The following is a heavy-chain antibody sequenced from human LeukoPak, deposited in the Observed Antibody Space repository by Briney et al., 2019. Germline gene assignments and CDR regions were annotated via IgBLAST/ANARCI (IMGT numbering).Heavy chain of an antibody. CDR2: VYYSGST. CDR1: GGSISSYY. CDR3: ARQGAGALGWSDP. D-gene: IGHD3-16*01. J-gene: IGHJ5*02. V-gene: IGHV4-59*01. Sequence: PSETLSLTCTVSGGSISSYYWSWIRQPPGKGLEWIGYVYYSGSTNYNPSLKSRVTISVDTSKNQCSLKLSPVTAADTAVYYCARQGAGALGWSDPWGQGTLVTVSS.